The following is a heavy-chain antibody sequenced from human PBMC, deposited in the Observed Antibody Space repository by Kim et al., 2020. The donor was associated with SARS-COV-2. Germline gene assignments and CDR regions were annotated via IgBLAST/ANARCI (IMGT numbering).Heavy chain of an antibody. CDR3: ARALARPTSVGF. CDR1: EYTFTAFY. Sequence: ASVKVSCKASEYTFTAFYIHWVRQAPGQGLEWMGWINPKSGGTNYAQKFQGRVTMTRDTSISTAYMELNSLRSDDTAVYFCARALARPTSVGFWGQGTLVTVSS. V-gene: IGHV1-2*02. D-gene: IGHD2-2*01. CDR2: INPKSGGT. J-gene: IGHJ4*02.